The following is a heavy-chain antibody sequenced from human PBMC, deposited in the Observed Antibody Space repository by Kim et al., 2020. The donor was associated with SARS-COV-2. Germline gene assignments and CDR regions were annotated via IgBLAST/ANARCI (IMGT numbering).Heavy chain of an antibody. J-gene: IGHJ4*02. CDR2: IHHDGST. CDR1: GGSISNNW. Sequence: SETLSLTCAVSGGSISNNWWSWVRHPPGKGLEWIGEIHHDGSTNYNPSLKSRVSISVDMSKNQFSLNLSSVTAADTAVYYCATNSWYRFDYWGQGTLV. V-gene: IGHV4-4*02. D-gene: IGHD6-13*01. CDR3: ATNSWYRFDY.